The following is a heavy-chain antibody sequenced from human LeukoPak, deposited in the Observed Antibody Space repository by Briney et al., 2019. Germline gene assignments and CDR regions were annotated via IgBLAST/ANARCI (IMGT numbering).Heavy chain of an antibody. V-gene: IGHV3-21*01. CDR2: ISPSGNYI. Sequence: NPGGSLRLSCAASGFTFSSYAMSWVRQAPGKGLEWVSAISPSGNYIYYADSLEGRFTISRDNAKNSLYLQMNSLRAEDTAVYYCARDLSSSTSCYSYWGQGTLVTVSS. CDR3: ARDLSSSTSCYSY. D-gene: IGHD2-2*01. CDR1: GFTFSSYA. J-gene: IGHJ4*02.